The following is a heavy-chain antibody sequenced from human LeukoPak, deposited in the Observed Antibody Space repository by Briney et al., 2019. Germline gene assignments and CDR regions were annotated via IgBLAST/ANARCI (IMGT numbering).Heavy chain of an antibody. J-gene: IGHJ4*02. V-gene: IGHV1-46*01. CDR2: INPSGGST. CDR3: ARAGYFDWLLSAF. D-gene: IGHD3-9*01. CDR1: GYAFTSYY. Sequence: ASVKVSCKASGYAFTSYYMHWVRQAPGQGLEWMGIINPSGGSTSYAQKFQGRVTMTRDTSMSTVYMELSSLRSEDTAVYYCARAGYFDWLLSAFWGQGTLVTVSS.